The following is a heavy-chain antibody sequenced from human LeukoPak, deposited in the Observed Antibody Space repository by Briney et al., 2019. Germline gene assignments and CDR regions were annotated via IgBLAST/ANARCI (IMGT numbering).Heavy chain of an antibody. J-gene: IGHJ4*02. V-gene: IGHV3-53*01. CDR3: ARGAYSSSSRALLDY. Sequence: GGSLRLSCAASGFTVSSNYMSWVRQAPGKGLEWVSVIYSGGSTYYADSVKGRFTISRDNSKNTLYLQMNSLRAEDTAVYYCARGAYSSSSRALLDYWGQGTLVTVSS. CDR2: IYSGGST. CDR1: GFTVSSNY. D-gene: IGHD6-6*01.